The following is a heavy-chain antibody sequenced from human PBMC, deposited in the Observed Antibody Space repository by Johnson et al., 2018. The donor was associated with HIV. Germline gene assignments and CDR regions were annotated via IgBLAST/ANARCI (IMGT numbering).Heavy chain of an antibody. V-gene: IGHV3-66*02. CDR2: IYSGGST. CDR3: AKDRELWFGDDAFDI. J-gene: IGHJ3*02. CDR1: GFTVSNNF. Sequence: VQLVESGGGLIQPGGSLRLSCAASGFTVSNNFMNWVRQAPGKGLEWVSLIYSGGSTYYADSVRGRFTISRDNSKNTLYLQMDSLRAEDTAVYYCAKDRELWFGDDAFDIWGQGTMVTVSS. D-gene: IGHD3-10*01.